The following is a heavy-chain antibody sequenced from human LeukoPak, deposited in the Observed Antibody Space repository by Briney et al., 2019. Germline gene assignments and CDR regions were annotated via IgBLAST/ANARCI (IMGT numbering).Heavy chain of an antibody. V-gene: IGHV1-18*01. CDR2: ISPYNGNT. Sequence: ASVKVSCKTSGYTFISYGVSWVRQAPGQGLEWMGWISPYNGNTDSAQKLQGRVTMTTDTSTNTAYMELRSLGSDGTAVYYCARGSAGASFDYWGQGTLVTVSS. CDR1: GYTFISYG. J-gene: IGHJ4*02. CDR3: ARGSAGASFDY. D-gene: IGHD6-19*01.